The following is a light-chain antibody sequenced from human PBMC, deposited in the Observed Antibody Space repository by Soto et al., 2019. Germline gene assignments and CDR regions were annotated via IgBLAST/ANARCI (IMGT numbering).Light chain of an antibody. V-gene: IGKV3-20*01. Sequence: EIVLTQSPGTLSLSPGERATLSCRASQSVSSRDLAWYQQRPGQAPRLLIYGASTRATGIPARFSGSGSGTEFTLTISSLQSEDFAVYYCQQYGSSPPITFGQGTRLEIK. CDR3: QQYGSSPPIT. CDR2: GAS. CDR1: QSVSSRD. J-gene: IGKJ5*01.